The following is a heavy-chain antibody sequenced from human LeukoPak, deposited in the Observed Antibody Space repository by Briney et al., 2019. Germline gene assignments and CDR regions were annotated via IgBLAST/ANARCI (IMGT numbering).Heavy chain of an antibody. CDR1: GLSFSSYT. D-gene: IGHD1-1*01. V-gene: IGHV3-21*01. Sequence: RAGGSLRLSCAASGLSFSSYTMNWVRQAPGKGLQWVSSITSGSTIYYADSVKGRFTISRDNAKTSLYLQMNSLRAEDTAVYYCAALERVDYWGQGTLVTVPS. J-gene: IGHJ4*02. CDR2: ITSGSTI. CDR3: AALERVDY.